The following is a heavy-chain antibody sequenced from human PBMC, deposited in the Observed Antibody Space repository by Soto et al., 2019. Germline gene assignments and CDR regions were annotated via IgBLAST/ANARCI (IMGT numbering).Heavy chain of an antibody. CDR1: GGSISSGDYY. CDR2: IYYSGST. Sequence: SETLSLTCTVSGGSISSGDYYWSWIRQPPGKGLEWIGYIYYSGSTYYNPSLKSRVTISVDTSKNQFSLKRSSVTAADTAVYYWAGEGDLDTAMVHRTPDGMDVWGEGTTVTV. CDR3: AGEGDLDTAMVHRTPDGMDV. J-gene: IGHJ6*02. D-gene: IGHD5-18*01. V-gene: IGHV4-30-4*01.